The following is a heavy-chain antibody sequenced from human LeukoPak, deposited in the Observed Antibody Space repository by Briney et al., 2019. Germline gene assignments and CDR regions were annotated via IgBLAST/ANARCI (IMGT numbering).Heavy chain of an antibody. D-gene: IGHD4-17*01. CDR3: ARSASYGDYDFDY. Sequence: SETLSLTCTVSGGSISSSSYYWGWIRQPPGKGLEWIGSIYYSGSTYYNPSLKSRVTISVDTSKNQFSLKLTSVTAADTAVYYCARSASYGDYDFDYWGQGTLVTVSS. J-gene: IGHJ4*02. V-gene: IGHV4-39*01. CDR1: GGSISSSSYY. CDR2: IYYSGST.